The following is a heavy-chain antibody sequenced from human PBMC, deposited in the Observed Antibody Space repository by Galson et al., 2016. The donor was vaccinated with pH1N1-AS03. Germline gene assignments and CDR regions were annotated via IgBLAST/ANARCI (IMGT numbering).Heavy chain of an antibody. CDR1: GYTFTSYG. D-gene: IGHD5-24*01. CDR3: AKVGGEGYNWYFYGMDV. CDR2: ISAYNGNT. V-gene: IGHV1-18*01. J-gene: IGHJ6*02. Sequence: SVKVSCKASGYTFTSYGITWVRQAPGQGLEWMGWISAYNGNTKYAQKFPGRVTMTTGTSTSTAYMELRSLRSDDTAVYYCAKVGGEGYNWYFYGMDVWGQGTTVTVPS.